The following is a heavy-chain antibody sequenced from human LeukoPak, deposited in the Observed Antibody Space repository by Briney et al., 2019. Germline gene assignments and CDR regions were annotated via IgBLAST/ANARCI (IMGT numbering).Heavy chain of an antibody. Sequence: SETLSLTCTVSGFSINSVSSSYYWGWIRQPPGKGLEWIGSIYHSGSTYYNPSLMSRVTISVDTSKNQFSLKLSSVTAADTAVYYCARDLYYYDSSGYYTAFDIWGQGTMVTVSS. J-gene: IGHJ3*02. CDR1: GFSINSVSSSYY. D-gene: IGHD3-22*01. CDR2: IYHSGST. V-gene: IGHV4-39*07. CDR3: ARDLYYYDSSGYYTAFDI.